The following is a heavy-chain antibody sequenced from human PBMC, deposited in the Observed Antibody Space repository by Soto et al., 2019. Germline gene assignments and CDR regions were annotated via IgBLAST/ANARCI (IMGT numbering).Heavy chain of an antibody. CDR3: ARVNYDFWSGYLRGAFDI. J-gene: IGHJ3*02. Sequence: ASVKVSCKASGYTFTSYAMHWVRQAPGQRLEWMGWINAGNGNTKYSQKFQGRVTITRDTSASTAYMELSSLRSEDTAVYYCARVNYDFWSGYLRGAFDIWGQGTMVTVSS. V-gene: IGHV1-3*01. D-gene: IGHD3-3*01. CDR1: GYTFTSYA. CDR2: INAGNGNT.